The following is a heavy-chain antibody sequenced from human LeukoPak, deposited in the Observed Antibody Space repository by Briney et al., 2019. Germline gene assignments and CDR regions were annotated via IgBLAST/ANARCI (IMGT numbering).Heavy chain of an antibody. CDR3: ARGNRRNFFDY. CDR2: INHSGST. J-gene: IGHJ4*02. V-gene: IGHV4-34*01. D-gene: IGHD3-16*02. CDR1: GGSFSGYY. Sequence: PSETLSLTCAVYGGSFSGYYWSWIRQPPGKGLEWIGEINHSGSTNYNPSLKSRVTISVDTSKNQFSLKLSSVTAADPAVYYCARGNRRNFFDYWGQGTLVNVSS.